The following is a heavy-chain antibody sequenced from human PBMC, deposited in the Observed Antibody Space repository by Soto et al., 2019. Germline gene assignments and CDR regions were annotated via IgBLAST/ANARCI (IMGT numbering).Heavy chain of an antibody. J-gene: IGHJ4*02. CDR3: AADHCSGGSCYSVSLGY. CDR1: GFTFTSSA. Sequence: SVKVSCKASGFTFTSSAMQWVRQARGQRLEWIGRIVVGSGNTNYAQKFQERVTITRDMSTSTAYMELSSLRSEDTAVYYCAADHCSGGSCYSVSLGYWGQGTLVTVSS. CDR2: IVVGSGNT. V-gene: IGHV1-58*02. D-gene: IGHD2-15*01.